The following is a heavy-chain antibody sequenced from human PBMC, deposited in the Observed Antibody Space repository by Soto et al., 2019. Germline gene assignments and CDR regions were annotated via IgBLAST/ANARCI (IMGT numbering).Heavy chain of an antibody. CDR3: ARDRSGQYDFLSGYSYYYFLYMDV. V-gene: IGHV4-59*01. D-gene: IGHD3-3*01. Sequence: QVQLQESGPGLVKPSETLSLTCTVSGGSISSYYWSWIRQPPGKGLEWIGYIYYSGSTNYNPSLKSRVTISVDTSKKQFPLKLSSLTAADTAVYYCARDRSGQYDFLSGYSYYYFLYMDVRGKGTTVTVSS. CDR2: IYYSGST. J-gene: IGHJ6*03. CDR1: GGSISSYY.